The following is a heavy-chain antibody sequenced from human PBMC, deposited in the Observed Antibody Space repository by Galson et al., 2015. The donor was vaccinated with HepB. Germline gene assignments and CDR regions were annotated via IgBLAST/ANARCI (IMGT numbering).Heavy chain of an antibody. CDR3: AREMAADWYDYFDY. D-gene: IGHD3-9*01. J-gene: IGHJ4*02. V-gene: IGHV3-23*01. CDR2: ISGSGGST. Sequence: SLRLSCAGSGFTFNDYAMSWVRQAPGKGLEWVSGISGSGGSTYYADSVKGRFSISRDNSKNTMYLQMYSLRVEDTAVYFCAREMAADWYDYFDYWGQGTLVTVSS. CDR1: GFTFNDYA.